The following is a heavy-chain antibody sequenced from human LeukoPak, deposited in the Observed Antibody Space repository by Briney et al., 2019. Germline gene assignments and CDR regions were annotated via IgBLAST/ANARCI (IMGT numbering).Heavy chain of an antibody. CDR3: ARDPPAEYSYGSTDEY. CDR1: GFTFSSHS. Sequence: GGSLRLSCAASGFTFSSHSMNWVRQAPGKGLEWVSYISSSSSTIYYADSVKGRFTISRDNAKNSLYLQMNSLRAEDTAVYYCARDPPAEYSYGSTDEYWGQGTLVTVSS. D-gene: IGHD5-18*01. CDR2: ISSSSSTI. J-gene: IGHJ4*02. V-gene: IGHV3-48*01.